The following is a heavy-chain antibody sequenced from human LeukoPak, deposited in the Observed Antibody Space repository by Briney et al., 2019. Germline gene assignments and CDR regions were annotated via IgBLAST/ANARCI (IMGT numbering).Heavy chain of an antibody. CDR1: GYTFTTYL. D-gene: IGHD6-19*01. CDR2: INPSGGST. Sequence: ASLKVSCKASGYTFTTYLMHWVRQAPGQGLEWMGVINPSGGSTSYAQKFQGRVTMTRDTSTSTVYMELSSLRSEDTAVYYGARDHSSGWFWGEGTLVTVSS. V-gene: IGHV1-46*01. J-gene: IGHJ4*02. CDR3: ARDHSSGWF.